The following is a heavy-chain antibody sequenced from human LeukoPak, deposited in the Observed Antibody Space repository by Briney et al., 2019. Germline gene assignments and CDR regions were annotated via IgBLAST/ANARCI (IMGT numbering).Heavy chain of an antibody. J-gene: IGHJ4*02. D-gene: IGHD1-26*01. V-gene: IGHV3-48*04. CDR3: ARVRVIVGAPGVFDY. CDR1: GFSFSAHS. Sequence: PGGSLRVSCAASGFSFSAHSMNWVRQAPGKGLEWVSFISNGGSPIYYADSVKGRFTISRDNAKNSLYLQMNSLKAEDTAVYYCARVRVIVGAPGVFDYWGQGTLVTVSS. CDR2: ISNGGSPI.